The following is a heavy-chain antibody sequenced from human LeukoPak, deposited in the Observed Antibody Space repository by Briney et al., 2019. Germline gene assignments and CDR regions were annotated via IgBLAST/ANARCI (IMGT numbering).Heavy chain of an antibody. D-gene: IGHD5-24*01. V-gene: IGHV3-48*01. CDR3: ARDGSITHKKRFDY. CDR1: GFTFSSYS. Sequence: GGSLRLSCAASGFTFSSYSMNWVRQAPGKGLEWVSYISSSSSTIYCADSVKGRFTISRDNAKNSLYLQMNSLRAEDTAVYYCARDGSITHKKRFDYWGQGTLVTVSS. CDR2: ISSSSSTI. J-gene: IGHJ4*02.